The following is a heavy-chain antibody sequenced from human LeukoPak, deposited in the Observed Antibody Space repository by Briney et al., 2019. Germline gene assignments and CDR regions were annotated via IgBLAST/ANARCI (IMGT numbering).Heavy chain of an antibody. Sequence: PGGSLRLSCAASGFTFSSYSMNWVRRAPGKGLEWVSYISSSGSTIYYADSVKGRFTISRDNAKNSLFLRMNSLRAEDTAIYYCARSEITMVRGGAFDIWGQGTMVTVSS. CDR2: ISSSGSTI. J-gene: IGHJ3*02. CDR1: GFTFSSYS. D-gene: IGHD3-10*01. V-gene: IGHV3-48*04. CDR3: ARSEITMVRGGAFDI.